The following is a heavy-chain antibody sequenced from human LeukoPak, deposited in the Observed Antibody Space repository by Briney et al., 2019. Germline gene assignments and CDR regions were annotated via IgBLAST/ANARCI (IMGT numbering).Heavy chain of an antibody. D-gene: IGHD3-10*01. CDR3: ARGSSIGFGELLPGYYYYYMDV. J-gene: IGHJ6*03. CDR2: IYHSGST. CDR1: GYSISSGYY. V-gene: IGHV4-38-2*02. Sequence: PSETLSLTCTVSGYSISSGYYWCWLRPPPGKGLEWIGSIYHSGSTYYNPSLKSRVTISVDTSKNQFSLKLSSVTAADTAVYYCARGSSIGFGELLPGYYYYYMDVWGKGTTVTISS.